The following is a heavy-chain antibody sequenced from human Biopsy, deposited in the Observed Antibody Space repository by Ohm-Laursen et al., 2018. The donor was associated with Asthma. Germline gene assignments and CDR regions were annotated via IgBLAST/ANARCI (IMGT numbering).Heavy chain of an antibody. D-gene: IGHD4-23*01. CDR1: GFTVSTNG. CDR2: IYSGGGT. J-gene: IGHJ3*01. CDR3: ARAYGGSFFSGSFNF. V-gene: IGHV3-53*01. Sequence: SLRLSCTASGFTVSTNGMSWVRQPPGKGLEWVSGIYSGGGTYYADSVQGRVTIPRDNSKNTLSLQINSLRAEDTAVYYCARAYGGSFFSGSFNFWGQGTMVTASS.